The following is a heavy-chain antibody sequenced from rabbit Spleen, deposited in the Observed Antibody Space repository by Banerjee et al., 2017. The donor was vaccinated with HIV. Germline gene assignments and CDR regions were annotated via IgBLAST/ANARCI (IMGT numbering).Heavy chain of an antibody. CDR2: INTYTGLP. V-gene: IGHV1S45*01. CDR1: GFSFDSDYV. D-gene: IGHD8-1*01. CDR3: ARDAGTSFSTYGMDL. J-gene: IGHJ6*01. Sequence: QEQLEESGGDLVKPEGSLPLTCTASGFSFDSDYVMCWVRQAPGKGLEWIACINTYTGLPVYASWTKGPFTSSKTSSTTVTLQMTSLTVADTATYFCARDAGTSFSTYGMDLWGQGTLVTVS.